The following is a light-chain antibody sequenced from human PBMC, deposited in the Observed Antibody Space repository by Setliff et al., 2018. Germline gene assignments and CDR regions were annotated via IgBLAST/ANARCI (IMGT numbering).Light chain of an antibody. CDR1: SSDVGGYNY. CDR3: CSYAGSYTFDV. V-gene: IGLV2-11*01. CDR2: EVS. J-gene: IGLJ1*01. Sequence: QSALAQPRPVSGSPGQSVTISCTGTSSDVGGYNYVSWYQQHPGKAPKLMIYEVSKRPSGVPDRFSGSKSGNTASLIISGLQAEDEADYYCCSYAGSYTFDVFGTGTKVTVL.